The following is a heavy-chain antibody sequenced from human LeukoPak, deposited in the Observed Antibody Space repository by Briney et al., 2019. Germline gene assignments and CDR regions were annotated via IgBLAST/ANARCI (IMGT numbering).Heavy chain of an antibody. Sequence: GGSLRLSCAASGFTFSSYGMHWVRQAPGKGLEWVAVISYDGSNKYYADSVKGRFTISRDNSKNTLYLQMNSLRAEDTAVYYWATAPPPRHSSNEGHEYYFDYWGQGTLVTVSS. CDR3: ATAPPPRHSSNEGHEYYFDY. D-gene: IGHD1-1*01. CDR2: ISYDGSNK. J-gene: IGHJ4*02. V-gene: IGHV3-30*03. CDR1: GFTFSSYG.